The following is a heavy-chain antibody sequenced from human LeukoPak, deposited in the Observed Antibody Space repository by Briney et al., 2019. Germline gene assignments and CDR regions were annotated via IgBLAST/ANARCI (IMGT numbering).Heavy chain of an antibody. J-gene: IGHJ3*02. CDR3: ARDKPPYVPGAFAT. V-gene: IGHV4-38-2*02. Sequence: SETLSLTCAVSGYSISSGYYWGWIRQPPGKRLEWIGSIYHSGSTYYNPSLKSRVTITVDTSKNQFSLERSSVPAADTAVYYCARDKPPYVPGAFATWGQGTMLTVAS. CDR2: IYHSGST. CDR1: GYSISSGYY. D-gene: IGHD3-16*01.